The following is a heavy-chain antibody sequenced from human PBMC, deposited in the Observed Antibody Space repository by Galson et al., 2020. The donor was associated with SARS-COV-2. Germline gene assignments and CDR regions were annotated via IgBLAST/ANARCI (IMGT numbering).Heavy chain of an antibody. V-gene: IGHV3-23*01. Sequence: GGSLRLSCAASGFTFSSYAVSWVRQAPGKGLEWVSALSASGHYTYYADSVKGRFTISRDNVQNTLDLHMNSLRAEDTALYYCAKEIRRSGWNRPYYYYGMDVWGQGTAVTVSS. CDR2: LSASGHYT. D-gene: IGHD6-19*01. CDR3: AKEIRRSGWNRPYYYYGMDV. J-gene: IGHJ6*02. CDR1: GFTFSSYA.